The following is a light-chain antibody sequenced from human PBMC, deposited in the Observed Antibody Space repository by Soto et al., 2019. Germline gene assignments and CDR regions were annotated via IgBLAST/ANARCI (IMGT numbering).Light chain of an antibody. V-gene: IGLV2-11*01. J-gene: IGLJ3*02. CDR3: CSYAGSYTCV. CDR2: DVS. Sequence: QSALTQPRSVSGSPGQSVTISCTGTSSDVGGYNYVSWYQQHPGKAPKLMIYDVSKRPSGVPDRFSGSKSGNTASLTISGHQAEAEADYYGCSYAGSYTCVFGGGTKLTVL. CDR1: SSDVGGYNY.